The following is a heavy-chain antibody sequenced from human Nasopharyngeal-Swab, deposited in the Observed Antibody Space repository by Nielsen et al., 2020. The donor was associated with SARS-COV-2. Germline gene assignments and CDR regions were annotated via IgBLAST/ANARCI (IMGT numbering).Heavy chain of an antibody. Sequence: SETLSLTCTVSGGSISSGGYYWSWIRQHPGKGLEWIGYIISSGSTYYIPSLKSRLSISVDTSNNQFSLRLSSVTAADTGVYYCARGDIVGATNVWFDPWCQGTLVTVSS. V-gene: IGHV4-31*03. J-gene: IGHJ5*02. CDR1: GGSISSGGYY. CDR3: ARGDIVGATNVWFDP. CDR2: IISSGST. D-gene: IGHD1-26*01.